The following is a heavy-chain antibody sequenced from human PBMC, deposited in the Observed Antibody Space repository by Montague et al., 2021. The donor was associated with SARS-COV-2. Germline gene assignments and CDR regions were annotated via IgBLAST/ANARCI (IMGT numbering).Heavy chain of an antibody. Sequence: SETLSLTCSISGVSITSYYWSWVRQPAGKGLEWIGHIYASGSTNCSPSLKSRVRLSIDSPKNQFSLKLESLTATDTAVYYCVSDGGNWYYFDYWGQGALVTVSS. J-gene: IGHJ4*02. CDR3: VSDGGNWYYFDY. CDR1: GVSITSYY. D-gene: IGHD3-16*01. CDR2: IYASGST. V-gene: IGHV4-4*07.